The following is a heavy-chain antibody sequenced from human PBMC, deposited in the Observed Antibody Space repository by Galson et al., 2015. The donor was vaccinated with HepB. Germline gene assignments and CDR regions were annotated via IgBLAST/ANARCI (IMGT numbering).Heavy chain of an antibody. D-gene: IGHD3-10*01. Sequence: SLRLSCAASGFTFSDYYMIWIRQAPGKGLEWVSYISSSSSYTNYADSVKGRFTISRDNAKNSLYLQMNSLRAEDTAVYYCARVKMVRGRGADYWGQGTLVTVSS. CDR2: ISSSSSYT. CDR3: ARVKMVRGRGADY. V-gene: IGHV3-11*06. CDR1: GFTFSDYY. J-gene: IGHJ4*02.